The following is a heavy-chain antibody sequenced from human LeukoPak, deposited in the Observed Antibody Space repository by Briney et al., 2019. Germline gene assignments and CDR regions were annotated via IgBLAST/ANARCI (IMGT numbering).Heavy chain of an antibody. Sequence: GGSLRLSCAASGFTFSSYAMSWVRQAPGKGLEWVSAISGSGGSTYYADSVKGRFTISRDNAKNSLYLQMNSLRAEDTAVYYCARDLGTCEYCSSPHDYWGQGTLVTVSS. D-gene: IGHD2-2*01. CDR2: ISGSGGST. CDR3: ARDLGTCEYCSSPHDY. J-gene: IGHJ4*02. CDR1: GFTFSSYA. V-gene: IGHV3-23*01.